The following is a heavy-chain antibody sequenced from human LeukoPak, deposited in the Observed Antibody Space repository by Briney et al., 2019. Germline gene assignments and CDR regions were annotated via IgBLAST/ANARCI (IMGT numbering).Heavy chain of an antibody. V-gene: IGHV3-30*04. J-gene: IGHJ5*02. CDR1: GFTFSSYA. CDR3: ARDLASTGTQGWFAP. CDR2: LRNDGRSK. D-gene: IGHD6-13*01. Sequence: GGSLRLSCAGSGFTFSSYAMHWVRQAPGKGLEWVASLRNDGRSKYYADSVKGRFTISTDTSKNTLHLLMNRLRVKDTAVYYCARDLASTGTQGWFAPWGQGTLVIVSS.